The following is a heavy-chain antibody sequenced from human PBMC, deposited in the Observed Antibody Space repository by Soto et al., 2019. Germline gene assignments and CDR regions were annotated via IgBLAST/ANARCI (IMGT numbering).Heavy chain of an antibody. V-gene: IGHV3-23*01. CDR2: ISGSGGST. Sequence: PGGSLRLSCAASGFTFSSYAMSWVRQAPGKGLEWVSAISGSGGSTYYADSVKGRFTISRDNSKNTLYLQMNSLRAEDTAVYYCSKYRSDGDDYYGMDVWGQGTTVTVSS. J-gene: IGHJ6*02. CDR3: SKYRSDGDDYYGMDV. D-gene: IGHD7-27*01. CDR1: GFTFSSYA.